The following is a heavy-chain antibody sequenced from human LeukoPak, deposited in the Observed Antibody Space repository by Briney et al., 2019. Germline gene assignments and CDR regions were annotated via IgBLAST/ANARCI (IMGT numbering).Heavy chain of an antibody. J-gene: IGHJ4*02. D-gene: IGHD2-21*02. CDR3: ARLSSRDPLHY. V-gene: IGHV3-7*03. Sequence: GGSLRLSCAASGFTISGHWMSWLRQAPGKGLEWLANIKQDGSVKNYVDSVKGRFTISRDNAENSLYLQMHSLRAEDTAVYYCARLSSRDPLHYWGQGTLVTVSS. CDR2: IKQDGSVK. CDR1: GFTISGHW.